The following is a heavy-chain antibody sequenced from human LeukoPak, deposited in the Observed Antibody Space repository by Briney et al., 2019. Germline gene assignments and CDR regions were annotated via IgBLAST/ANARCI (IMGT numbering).Heavy chain of an antibody. CDR2: ISAYNGNT. J-gene: IGHJ3*02. CDR3: ARGTSLLPDTSGDAFDI. Sequence: ASVKVSCKASGYTFTSYGISWVRQAPGQGLEWMGWISAYNGNTNYAQKLQGRVTMTTDTSTSTAYMELRSLRSDDTAVYYCARGTSLLPDTSGDAFDIWGQGTMVTVSS. V-gene: IGHV1-18*01. D-gene: IGHD6-19*01. CDR1: GYTFTSYG.